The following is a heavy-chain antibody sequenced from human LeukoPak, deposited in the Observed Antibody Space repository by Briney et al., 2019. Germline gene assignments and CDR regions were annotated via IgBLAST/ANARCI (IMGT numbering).Heavy chain of an antibody. CDR2: ISSSSSYI. V-gene: IGHV3-21*01. D-gene: IGHD3-3*01. J-gene: IGHJ4*02. Sequence: GGSLRLSCAASGFTFSSYSMNWVRQAPGKGLEWVSSISSSSSYIYYADSVKGRFTISRDNAKNSLYLQMNSLRGEDTAMYYCARDYYHFGSGWGRPLDHWGQGTLVSVSS. CDR1: GFTFSSYS. CDR3: ARDYYHFGSGWGRPLDH.